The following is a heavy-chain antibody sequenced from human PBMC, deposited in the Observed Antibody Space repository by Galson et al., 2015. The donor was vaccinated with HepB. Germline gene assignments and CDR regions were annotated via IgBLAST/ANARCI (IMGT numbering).Heavy chain of an antibody. J-gene: IGHJ3*02. CDR1: GFTFSSYD. Sequence: SLRLSCAASGFTFSSYDMHWVRQATGKGLEWVSAIGTAGDTYYPGSVKGRFTISRENAKNSLYLQMNSLRAGDTAVYYCARVYCSGGSCWDAFDIWGQGTMVTVSS. CDR2: IGTAGDT. V-gene: IGHV3-13*01. CDR3: ARVYCSGGSCWDAFDI. D-gene: IGHD2-15*01.